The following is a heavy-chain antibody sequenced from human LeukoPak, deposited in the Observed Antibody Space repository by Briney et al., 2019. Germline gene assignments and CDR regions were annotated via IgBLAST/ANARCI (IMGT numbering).Heavy chain of an antibody. Sequence: GGSLRLSCAASGFPFSSYWMSWVRQAPGKGLEWVANIKQDGSEKYYVDSVKGRFTISRDNAKNTLYLQMNSLRAEDTAVYYCARDWRGYYMDVWGKGTTVTVS. V-gene: IGHV3-7*01. CDR1: GFPFSSYW. CDR3: ARDWRGYYMDV. J-gene: IGHJ6*03. CDR2: IKQDGSEK.